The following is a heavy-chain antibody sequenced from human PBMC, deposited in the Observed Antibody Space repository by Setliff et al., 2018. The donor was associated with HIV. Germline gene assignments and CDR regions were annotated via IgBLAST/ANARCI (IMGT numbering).Heavy chain of an antibody. CDR1: GYTFTSYA. Sequence: ASVXVSCKASGYTFTSYAMHWVRQAPGQRLEWMGWINAGNGNTKYSQNIQDRVTITRDTSASTAYVELSSLRSEDTAVYYCASIDCGGDCYSYYYGMDVWGQGTTVTVSS. CDR2: INAGNGNT. D-gene: IGHD2-21*02. V-gene: IGHV1-3*01. J-gene: IGHJ6*02. CDR3: ASIDCGGDCYSYYYGMDV.